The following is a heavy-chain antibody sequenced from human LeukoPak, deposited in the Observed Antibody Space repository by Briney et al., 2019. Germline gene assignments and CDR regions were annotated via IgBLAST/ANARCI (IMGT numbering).Heavy chain of an antibody. V-gene: IGHV1-69*13. J-gene: IGHJ4*02. CDR1: GGTFSSYA. Sequence: ASVKVSCKASGGTFSSYAISWGRQAPGQGREWMGGSIPIFGTANYAQKFQGRVTITADESTSTAYMELSSLRSEDTAVYYCARECLRGYCSGGSCYLCYWGQGNLVTVSS. CDR3: ARECLRGYCSGGSCYLCY. CDR2: SIPIFGTA. D-gene: IGHD2-15*01.